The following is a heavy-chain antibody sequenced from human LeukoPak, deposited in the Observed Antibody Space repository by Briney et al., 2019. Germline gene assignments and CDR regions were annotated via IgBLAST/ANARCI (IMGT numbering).Heavy chain of an antibody. V-gene: IGHV4-34*01. CDR3: ARGRGVVPAARNWYFDL. CDR1: GGSFSGYY. D-gene: IGHD2-2*01. J-gene: IGHJ2*01. Sequence: PSETLSLTCAVYGGSFSGYYWSWIRQPPGKGLEWIGEINHSGSTNYNPSLKSRVTISVDTSKNQFSLKLSSVTAADTAVYYCARGRGVVPAARNWYFDLWGRGTLATVSS. CDR2: INHSGST.